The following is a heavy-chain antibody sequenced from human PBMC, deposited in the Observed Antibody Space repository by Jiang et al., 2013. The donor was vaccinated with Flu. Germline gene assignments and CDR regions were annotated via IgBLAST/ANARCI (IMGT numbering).Heavy chain of an antibody. D-gene: IGHD3-16*01. CDR3: ARIGGGAKWLNNWYFDL. CDR1: GYTFTTYW. Sequence: GAEVKKPGESLKISCQASGYTFTTYWIGWVRQMPGKGLEWMGIIYPGDSDIRYSPSFQSFQGQVTISVDKSMSTAYLQWNTLKASDTAMYYCARIGGGAKWLNNWYFDLWGRGTLVTVPS. CDR2: IYPGDSDI. V-gene: IGHV5-51*01. J-gene: IGHJ2*01.